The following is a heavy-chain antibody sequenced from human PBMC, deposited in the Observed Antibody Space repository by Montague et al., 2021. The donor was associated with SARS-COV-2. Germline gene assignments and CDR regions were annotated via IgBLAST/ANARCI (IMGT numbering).Heavy chain of an antibody. D-gene: IGHD4-17*01. CDR3: ARDYGDYSYYYGLDV. J-gene: IGHJ6*02. CDR2: IYSSGST. V-gene: IGHV4-61*02. Sequence: TLSLTCTVSGGSIRSGSYYWSWIRQPAGKGLEWIGRIYSSGSTNYXRCLKSRVTMSVDTSKNQFSLKVSSVTAADTAVYYCARDYGDYSYYYGLDVWGQGTTVTVSS. CDR1: GGSIRSGSYY.